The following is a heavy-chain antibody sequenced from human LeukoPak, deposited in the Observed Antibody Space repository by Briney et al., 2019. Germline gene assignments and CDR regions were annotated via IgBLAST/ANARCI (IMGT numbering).Heavy chain of an antibody. CDR3: ARWEGDYYFDY. Sequence: GGSQRLSCVASGFTFSSKWMSWVRQAPGKGLEWVANIKEDGSEKYYVDSVKGRFTISRDNSKNTLYLQMNSLRAEDTAVYYCARWEGDYYFDYWGQGTLVTVSS. D-gene: IGHD2-21*02. V-gene: IGHV3-7*01. CDR1: GFTFSSKW. CDR2: IKEDGSEK. J-gene: IGHJ4*02.